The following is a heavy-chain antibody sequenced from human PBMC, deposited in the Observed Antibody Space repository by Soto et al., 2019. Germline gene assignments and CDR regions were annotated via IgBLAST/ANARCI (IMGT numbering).Heavy chain of an antibody. J-gene: IGHJ4*02. V-gene: IGHV3-11*06. CDR1: GFTFSDFY. CDR3: ARVPGTTRYWDY. CDR2: ISNSGGFT. D-gene: IGHD3-10*01. Sequence: PGGSLRLSCAASGFTFSDFYMTWIRQAPGKGLEWVSYISNSGGFTNYADSVRGRFTISRDNAKNSLYLQMNSLRAEDTAVYYCARVPGTTRYWDYWGQGAQVT.